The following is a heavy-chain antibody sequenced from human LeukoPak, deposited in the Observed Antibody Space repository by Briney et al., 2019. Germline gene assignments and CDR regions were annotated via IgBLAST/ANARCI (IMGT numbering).Heavy chain of an antibody. D-gene: IGHD4-17*01. CDR1: GFTFNNYA. V-gene: IGHV3-23*01. Sequence: GGSLRLSCAASGFTFNNYAVNWVRQAPGKGLEWVSSISGGGESTYYADSAKGRFTISRDNSQNTLYLQMNSLRAEDTAVYYCARDYADYVGYFFFDYWGQGTLVTVSS. CDR3: ARDYADYVGYFFFDY. J-gene: IGHJ4*02. CDR2: ISGGGEST.